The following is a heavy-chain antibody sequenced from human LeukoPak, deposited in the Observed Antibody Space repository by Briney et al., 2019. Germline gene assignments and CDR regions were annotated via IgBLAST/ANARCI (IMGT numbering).Heavy chain of an antibody. D-gene: IGHD3-3*01. CDR2: IKHDGSEK. CDR3: ATDRGWRTSGYYLYYFEY. Sequence: PGGSLRLSCAASGFIFTNYFMSWVRQAPGTGLEWVASIKHDGSEKYYVDSVRGRFTISRDNTKNSLYLQMSSLRAEDTAVYYCATDRGWRTSGYYLYYFEYWGQGTLVTFSS. V-gene: IGHV3-7*01. CDR1: GFIFTNYF. J-gene: IGHJ4*02.